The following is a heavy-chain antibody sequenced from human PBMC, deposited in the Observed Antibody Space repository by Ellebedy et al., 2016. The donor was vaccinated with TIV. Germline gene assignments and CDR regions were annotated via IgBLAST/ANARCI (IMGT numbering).Heavy chain of an antibody. D-gene: IGHD1-26*01. CDR1: GYTFTSYG. V-gene: IGHV1-18*01. CDR2: ISAYNGNT. J-gene: IGHJ6*04. Sequence: AASVKVSCKASGYTFTSYGISWVRQAPGQGLEWMGWISAYNGNTNYAQKLQGRVTMTTDTSTSTAYMELRSLRSDDTAVYYCARSVVGANRLEHYYYGMDVWGKGTTVTVSS. CDR3: ARSVVGANRLEHYYYGMDV.